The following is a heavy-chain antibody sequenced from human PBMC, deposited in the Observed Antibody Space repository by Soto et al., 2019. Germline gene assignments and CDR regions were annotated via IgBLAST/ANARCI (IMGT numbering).Heavy chain of an antibody. CDR3: ATRITVFGLLIPPFDP. D-gene: IGHD3-3*01. V-gene: IGHV4-34*01. CDR2: INHTGGT. J-gene: IGHJ5*02. CDR1: GGSVNGYY. Sequence: SETLSLTCAVYGGSVNGYYWNWIRQPPGKGLEWSGEINHTGGTHYNPSLKSRVTMSVDTSKNQFSLRLSSVTAADTAIYYCATRITVFGLLIPPFDPWGQGTQVTVSS.